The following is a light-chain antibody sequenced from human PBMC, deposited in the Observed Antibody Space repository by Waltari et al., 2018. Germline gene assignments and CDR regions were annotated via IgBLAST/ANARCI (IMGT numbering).Light chain of an antibody. CDR3: CSYSGSSTLI. CDR2: DAN. V-gene: IGLV2-23*01. J-gene: IGLJ2*01. Sequence: QSALTQPASLSGSPGQSITISCTGTSSDVGSYSLVSWYLQYPGKVPKLIVYDANQRPAGVSMRFSGSKSGNTASLTISGLQAEYEADYYCCSYSGSSTLIFGGGTKVTV. CDR1: SSDVGSYSL.